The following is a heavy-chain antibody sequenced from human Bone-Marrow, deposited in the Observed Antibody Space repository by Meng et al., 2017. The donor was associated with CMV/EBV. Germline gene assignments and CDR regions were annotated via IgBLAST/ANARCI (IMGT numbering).Heavy chain of an antibody. Sequence: ASVKVSCKASGYTFTSYYMHWVRQALGQGLEWMGIINPSDGSTNYAQKFQGRVTMTRDTSTSTVYMELSSLRSEDTAVYYCARVSGLTNLFDYWGQGTRVTGYS. D-gene: IGHD3-3*01. CDR1: GYTFTSYY. CDR2: INPSDGST. J-gene: IGHJ4*02. V-gene: IGHV1-46*01. CDR3: ARVSGLTNLFDY.